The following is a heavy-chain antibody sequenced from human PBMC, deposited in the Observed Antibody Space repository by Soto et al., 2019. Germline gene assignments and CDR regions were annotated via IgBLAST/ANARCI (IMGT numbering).Heavy chain of an antibody. D-gene: IGHD2-2*01. CDR2: ISGSGGST. CDR1: VFTFSSYA. V-gene: IGHV3-23*01. Sequence: WWSLRLSCAASVFTFSSYAMSWFRQAPGKGLEWVSAISGSGGSTYYADSVKGRFTISRDNSKNTLYPQMNSLRAEDTAVYYCAKGSPGDIVVVPAAHFDYWGQGTLVTVSS. CDR3: AKGSPGDIVVVPAAHFDY. J-gene: IGHJ4*02.